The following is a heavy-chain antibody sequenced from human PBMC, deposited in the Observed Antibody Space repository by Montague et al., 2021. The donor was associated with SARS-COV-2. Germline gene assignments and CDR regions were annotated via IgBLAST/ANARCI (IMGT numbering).Heavy chain of an antibody. CDR2: SRYGGTS. D-gene: IGHD1-1*01. CDR1: SASISNDIYY. V-gene: IGHV4-39*01. Sequence: SDTRSLTCTVSSASISNDIYYWGWIRQPPGKGPEWIGGSRYGGTSYYNPSLKSRVTISIDTSKNQCSLTMTAVTAADTAVYFCARQDIQLRFDLWGRGTLVTVSS. J-gene: IGHJ2*01. CDR3: ARQDIQLRFDL.